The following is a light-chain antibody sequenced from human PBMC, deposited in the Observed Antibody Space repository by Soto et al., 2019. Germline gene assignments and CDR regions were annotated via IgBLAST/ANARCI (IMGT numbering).Light chain of an antibody. CDR1: QGIGDT. CDR2: DAS. J-gene: IGKJ5*01. Sequence: EIVLTQSPGTLSLSPGEGVTLSCRASQGIGDTLAWYQHKPGQTPRLLIFDASTRATGIPARFSGSGSGTEFTLTISNLQSEDFAVYYCHQYNKWPPITFGQGTRLEIK. CDR3: HQYNKWPPIT. V-gene: IGKV3-15*01.